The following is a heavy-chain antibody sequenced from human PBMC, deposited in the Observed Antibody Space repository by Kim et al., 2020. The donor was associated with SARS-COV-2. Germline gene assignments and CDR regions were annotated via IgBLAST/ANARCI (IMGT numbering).Heavy chain of an antibody. J-gene: IGHJ5*02. CDR2: ISAYNGNT. CDR3: ARETYYYGSGSYYRNWFDP. Sequence: ASVKVSCKASGYTFTSYGISWVRQAPGQGLEWMGWISAYNGNTNYAQKLQGRVTMTTDTSTSTAYMELRSLRSDDTAVYYCARETYYYGSGSYYRNWFDPWGQGTLVTVSP. D-gene: IGHD3-10*01. CDR1: GYTFTSYG. V-gene: IGHV1-18*01.